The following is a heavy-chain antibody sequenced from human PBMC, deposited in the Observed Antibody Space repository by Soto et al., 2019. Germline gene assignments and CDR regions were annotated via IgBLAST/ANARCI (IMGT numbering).Heavy chain of an antibody. J-gene: IGHJ6*02. D-gene: IGHD3-10*01. CDR3: ARGENGGDYYYYYYGMDV. V-gene: IGHV3-30-3*01. CDR1: GFTFSSYA. CDR2: ISYDGSNK. Sequence: QVQLVESGGGVVQPGRSLRLSCAASGFTFSSYAMHWVRQAPGKGLEWVAVISYDGSNKYYADSVKGRFTISRDNSKNTLYLQMNSLRAEDTAVYYCARGENGGDYYYYYYGMDVWGQGTTVTVSS.